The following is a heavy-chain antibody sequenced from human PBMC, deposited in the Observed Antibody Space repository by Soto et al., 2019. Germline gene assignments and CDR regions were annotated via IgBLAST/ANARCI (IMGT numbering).Heavy chain of an antibody. CDR3: AHSPWGAAPDY. CDR1: GFSLSARGVG. V-gene: IGHV2-5*01. J-gene: IGHJ4*02. Sequence: SGPTLVNPPQTLTLTCSVSGFSLSARGVGVGWSRQPPGKALDWLAILYWNDDKLYSPSLKSRLTTTQDTAENQVVLTMTNMDPVDTATYFCAHSPWGAAPDYWGQGTVVTAPQ. D-gene: IGHD3-16*01. CDR2: LYWNDDK.